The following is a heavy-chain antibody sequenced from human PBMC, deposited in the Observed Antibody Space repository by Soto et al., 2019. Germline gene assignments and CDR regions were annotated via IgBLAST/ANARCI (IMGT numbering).Heavy chain of an antibody. CDR3: ARDRGYDAHDYYYNAMDV. V-gene: IGHV3-21*01. Sequence: GGSLRLSCISSGFTFRTYTMNWVRQAPGKGLELVSGIRGFSPYTFYAETVKGRFTISRDNAKNSLYLQMNSLRAEDTAVYYCARDRGYDAHDYYYNAMDVWGQGTTVTVSS. D-gene: IGHD2-15*01. J-gene: IGHJ6*02. CDR2: IRGFSPYT. CDR1: GFTFRTYT.